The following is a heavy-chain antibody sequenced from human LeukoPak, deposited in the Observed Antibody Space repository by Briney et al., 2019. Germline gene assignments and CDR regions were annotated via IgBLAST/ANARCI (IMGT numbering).Heavy chain of an antibody. V-gene: IGHV3-33*01. Sequence: GGSLRLSCAASGFTLSSHGMHWVRQAPGQGLEWVAVVWYDGNNKVYAASVKGRFPISRDNPQNTVSLQMNSLGGDDTAVYYCARGSAALRSYNFDYWGQGTLVTVSS. CDR2: VWYDGNNK. CDR1: GFTLSSHG. CDR3: ARGSAALRSYNFDY. J-gene: IGHJ4*02.